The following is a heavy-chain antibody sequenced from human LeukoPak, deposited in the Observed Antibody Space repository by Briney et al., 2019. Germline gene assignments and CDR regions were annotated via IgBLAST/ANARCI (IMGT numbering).Heavy chain of an antibody. CDR1: GGTFSSYA. Sequence: GSSVKVSCKASGGTFSSYAISWVRQAPGQGLEWMGGIIPIFGTANYAQKFQGRVTITADKSTSTAYMELSSLRSEDTAVYYCAAANEYYYDSSFPNWGQGTLVTVSS. CDR3: AAANEYYYDSSFPN. D-gene: IGHD3-10*01. V-gene: IGHV1-69*06. J-gene: IGHJ4*02. CDR2: IIPIFGTA.